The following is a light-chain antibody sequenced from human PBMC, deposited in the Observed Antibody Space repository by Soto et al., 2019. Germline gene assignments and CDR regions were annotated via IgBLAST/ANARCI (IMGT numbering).Light chain of an antibody. CDR1: QSVLSSSNNKNY. CDR2: WAS. Sequence: DIVMTQSPDSLAVSLGERATINCKSSQSVLSSSNNKNYLGWYQQQPGQAPKLLISWASTRESGVPDRFSGSGSGTDFTLTISSLQAEDVAVYYCQQYYGAPLTFGQGTKVEIK. CDR3: QQYYGAPLT. V-gene: IGKV4-1*01. J-gene: IGKJ1*01.